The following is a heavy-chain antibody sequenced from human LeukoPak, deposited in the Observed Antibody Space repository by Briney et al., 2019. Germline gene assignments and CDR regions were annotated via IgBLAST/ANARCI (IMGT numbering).Heavy chain of an antibody. Sequence: GSLRLSCAASGFTVSSNYMSWVRQPPGKGLEWIGEINHSGSTNYNPSLKSRVTISVDTSKNQFSLKLSSVTAADTAVYYCARGLGWSGYHRGSDYWGQGTLVTVSS. CDR2: INHSGST. CDR3: ARGLGWSGYHRGSDY. J-gene: IGHJ4*02. CDR1: GFTVSSNY. V-gene: IGHV4-34*01. D-gene: IGHD3-3*01.